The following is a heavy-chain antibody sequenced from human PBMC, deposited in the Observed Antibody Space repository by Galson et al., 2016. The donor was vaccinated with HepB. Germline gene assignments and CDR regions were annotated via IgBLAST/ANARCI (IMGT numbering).Heavy chain of an antibody. CDR3: AGVRMTVIRAGSYYAMEV. J-gene: IGHJ6*04. D-gene: IGHD2-21*02. V-gene: IGHV3-30-3*01. CDR2: ISYDGGDS. Sequence: SLRLSCAASGFTFTNYAMHWVRQAPGKGLEWVAVISYDGGDSEYADFVRGRVTISRDNSKNTLSLQMNSLRPEDTAIYYCAGVRMTVIRAGSYYAMEVWGKRTTVIVSS. CDR1: GFTFTNYA.